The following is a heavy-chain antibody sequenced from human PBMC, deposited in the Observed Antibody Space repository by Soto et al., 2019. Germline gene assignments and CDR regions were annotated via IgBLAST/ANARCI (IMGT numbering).Heavy chain of an antibody. Sequence: SETLSLTCTVSGGSISSYYWSWIRQPPGKGLEWIGYIYYSGSTNYNPSLKSRVTISVDTSKSQFSLKLSSVTAADTAVYYCARGIAARPRLYYFDDWGQGTLVTVSS. CDR3: ARGIAARPRLYYFDD. J-gene: IGHJ4*02. V-gene: IGHV4-59*01. CDR2: IYYSGST. CDR1: GGSISSYY. D-gene: IGHD6-6*01.